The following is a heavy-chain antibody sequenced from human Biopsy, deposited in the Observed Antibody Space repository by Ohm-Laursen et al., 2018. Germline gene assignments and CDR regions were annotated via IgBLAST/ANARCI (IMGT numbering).Heavy chain of an antibody. CDR1: GYSFTNFG. CDR3: ARDYQPYLVTIHYYYYGMDV. J-gene: IGHJ6*02. CDR2: VSTYHGRA. Sequence: GASVKVSCKGSGYSFTNFGITWVRQAPGQGLEWLGRVSTYHGRADYAQKFQGRVTMTTDTSAATAYMELRSLRSDDTAVYYCARDYQPYLVTIHYYYYGMDVWGQGTTVTVSS. V-gene: IGHV1-18*01. D-gene: IGHD2-2*01.